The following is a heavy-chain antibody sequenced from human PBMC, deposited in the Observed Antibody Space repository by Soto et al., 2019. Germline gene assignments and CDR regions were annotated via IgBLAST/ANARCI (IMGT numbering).Heavy chain of an antibody. V-gene: IGHV1-18*01. CDR1: GYTFTSYG. D-gene: IGHD6-19*01. CDR3: ARDNGWEQIRSSGWYGDYYYGMDV. CDR2: ISAYNGNT. Sequence: ASVKVSCKASGYTFTSYGISWVRQAPGQGLEWMGWISAYNGNTNYAQKLQGRVTMTTDTSTSTAYMELRSLRSDDTAVYYCARDNGWEQIRSSGWYGDYYYGMDVWGQGTTVTVSS. J-gene: IGHJ6*02.